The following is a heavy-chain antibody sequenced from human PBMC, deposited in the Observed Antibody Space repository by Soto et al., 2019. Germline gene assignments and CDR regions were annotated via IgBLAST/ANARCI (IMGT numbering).Heavy chain of an antibody. CDR2: ISTEPHGAAT. CDR3: SRKVTLSGVVLPTHWFDS. D-gene: IGHD3-3*01. Sequence: VQLVESGGGLVQPGRSLRLSCATSGFRFGDCGMSWFRQAPGKGLEWVGFISTEPHGAATQYAASVKGRFTITRDDSKRIVDLQMSSLKTEDTAIYYCSRKVTLSGVVLPTHWFDSWGQGAMVTVSS. J-gene: IGHJ5*01. CDR1: GFRFGDCG. V-gene: IGHV3-49*03.